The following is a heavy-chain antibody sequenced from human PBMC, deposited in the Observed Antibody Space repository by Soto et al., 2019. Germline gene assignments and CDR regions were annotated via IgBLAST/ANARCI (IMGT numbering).Heavy chain of an antibody. V-gene: IGHV3-11*01. CDR3: AREADSSSWDYYMDG. Sequence: GGSLRLSCAASGFTFSDYYMSWIRQAPGKGLEWVSYISSSGSTIYYADSVKGRFTISRDNAKNSLYLQMNSLRAEDTAVYYCAREADSSSWDYYMDGWGKGTTVTVSS. D-gene: IGHD6-13*01. CDR2: ISSSGSTI. CDR1: GFTFSDYY. J-gene: IGHJ6*03.